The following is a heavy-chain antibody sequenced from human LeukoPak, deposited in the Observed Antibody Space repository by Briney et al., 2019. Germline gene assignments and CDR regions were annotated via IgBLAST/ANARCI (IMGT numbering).Heavy chain of an antibody. CDR1: GYSFTSYW. CDR2: VYPGDSET. V-gene: IGHV5-51*01. Sequence: GESLKISCRGSGYSFTSYWIGWLRQMPGKGLEWMGVVYPGDSETRYNPSFQGQVTISADKSINTAYLQWTSLKASDTAIYYCATTSRYFDHWGQGTLVTVSS. J-gene: IGHJ4*02. D-gene: IGHD6-6*01. CDR3: ATTSRYFDH.